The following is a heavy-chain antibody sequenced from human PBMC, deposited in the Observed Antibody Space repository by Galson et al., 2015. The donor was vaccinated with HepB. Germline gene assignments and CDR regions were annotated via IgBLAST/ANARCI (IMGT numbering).Heavy chain of an antibody. CDR3: ARRCTPWLAFDI. V-gene: IGHV6-1*01. Sequence: CAISGDSVSSTSATWNWIRQSPSRGLEWLGRTYYKSKYYNDYAVSVRSRITINPDTSKNQFSLQLSSVTPEDTAVYYCARRCTPWLAFDIWGQGTMVTVSS. D-gene: IGHD2-8*01. CDR2: TYYKSKYYN. CDR1: GDSVSSTSAT. J-gene: IGHJ3*02.